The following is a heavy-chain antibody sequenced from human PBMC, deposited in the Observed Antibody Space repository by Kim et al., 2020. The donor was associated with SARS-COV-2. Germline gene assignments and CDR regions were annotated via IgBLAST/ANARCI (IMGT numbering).Heavy chain of an antibody. CDR3: ARDTIAAAVGWFDP. Sequence: ARKFQGGVTITADESTSTAYMELSSLRSEDTAVYYCARDTIAAAVGWFDPWGQGTLVTVSS. D-gene: IGHD6-13*01. V-gene: IGHV1-69*01. J-gene: IGHJ5*02.